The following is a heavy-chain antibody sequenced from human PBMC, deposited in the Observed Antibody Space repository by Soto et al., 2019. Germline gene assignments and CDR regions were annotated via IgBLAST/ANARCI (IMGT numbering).Heavy chain of an antibody. Sequence: GGSLRLSCAASGFTFSSYGMHWVRQAPGKGLEWVAVISYDGSNKYYADSVKCRFTISRDNSKNTLYLQMNSLRAEDTAVYYCAKYPRPRYDILTGYYFGYPNWFDPWGQGTLVTVSS. D-gene: IGHD3-9*01. J-gene: IGHJ5*02. V-gene: IGHV3-30*18. CDR2: ISYDGSNK. CDR3: AKYPRPRYDILTGYYFGYPNWFDP. CDR1: GFTFSSYG.